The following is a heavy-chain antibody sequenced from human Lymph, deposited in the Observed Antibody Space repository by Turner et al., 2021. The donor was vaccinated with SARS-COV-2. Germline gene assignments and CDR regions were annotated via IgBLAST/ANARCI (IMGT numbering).Heavy chain of an antibody. CDR1: GFTFSSYA. CDR2: ISYDGSNK. D-gene: IGHD3-10*01. V-gene: IGHV3-30*04. Sequence: QVQLVESGGGVVSPGWSLRLSCTASGFTFSSYAMHWFRQAPGKGLEWVSLISYDGSNKYYADSVKGRFTISRDNSKNTLYLQMNSLRTEDTAVYYCAREMGSGSDYWGQGTLVTVSS. CDR3: AREMGSGSDY. J-gene: IGHJ4*02.